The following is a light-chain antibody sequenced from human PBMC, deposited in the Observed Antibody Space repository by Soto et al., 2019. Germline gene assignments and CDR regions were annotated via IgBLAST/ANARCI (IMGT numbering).Light chain of an antibody. CDR1: RSDVGGNNY. V-gene: IGLV2-14*01. CDR3: SSFTGTSYV. CDR2: DVS. Sequence: CVLPHLASGPVLPRRAISIPCTGARSDVGGNNYVSWYQQYPGKAPKLMVCDVSNRPSGVSNRFSGSKSGNTASLTISGLQTEDEADYYCSSFTGTSYVFGTGTKVTVL. J-gene: IGLJ1*01.